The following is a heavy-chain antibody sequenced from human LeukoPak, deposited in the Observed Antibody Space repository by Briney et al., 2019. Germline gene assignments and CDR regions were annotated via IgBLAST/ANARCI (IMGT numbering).Heavy chain of an antibody. D-gene: IGHD3-3*02. J-gene: IGHJ4*02. CDR3: ARRLAPSDY. V-gene: IGHV3-7*01. CDR2: IKQDGSER. CDR1: GFTFSSYW. Sequence: GGSLRLSCVASGFTFSSYWMTWVRQAPGKGLEWVANIKQDGSERFYVDSVKGRFTISRDNAKNSLYLQMNSLRAEDTAVYYCARRLAPSDYWGQGILVTVSS.